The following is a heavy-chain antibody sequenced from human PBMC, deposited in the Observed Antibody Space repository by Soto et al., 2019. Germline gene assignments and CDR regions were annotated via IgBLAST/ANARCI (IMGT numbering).Heavy chain of an antibody. D-gene: IGHD5-18*01. CDR3: AKDRDTYGSAYIFDY. J-gene: IGHJ4*02. V-gene: IGHV3-30*18. CDR1: GFTFSTYG. Sequence: LRLSCAASGFTFSTYGMHWVRQAPGKGLEWVAVISYDGSDKHYADSVKGRFTISRDNSKNTLYLQMSSLRAEDTAVYYCAKDRDTYGSAYIFDYWGQGTLVTVSS. CDR2: ISYDGSDK.